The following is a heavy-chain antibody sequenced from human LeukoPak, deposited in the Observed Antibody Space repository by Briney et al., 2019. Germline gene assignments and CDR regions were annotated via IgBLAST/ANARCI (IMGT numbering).Heavy chain of an antibody. CDR1: GCTFIGYY. V-gene: IGHV1-2*02. Sequence: GASVKVSCKASGCTFIGYYMHWVRQAPGQGLEWMGWINPNSGGTNYAQKFQGRVTMTRDTSISTAYMELSRLRSDDTAVYYCARSSRLGGVVVVAASFDPWGQGTLVTVSS. D-gene: IGHD2-15*01. J-gene: IGHJ5*02. CDR2: INPNSGGT. CDR3: ARSSRLGGVVVVAASFDP.